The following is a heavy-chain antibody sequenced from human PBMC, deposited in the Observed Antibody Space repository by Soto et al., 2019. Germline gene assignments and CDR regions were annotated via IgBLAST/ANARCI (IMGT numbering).Heavy chain of an antibody. CDR3: AHTPLENQLPVFDP. J-gene: IGHJ5*02. Sequence: QITLKESGPTLVKPTQTLTLTCTFSGFSLSTSGVGVGWIRQPPGKALEWLALIYWDDDKRYSPSLKSRLTITKDTSKNQVVLTMTNMDPVDTATYYCAHTPLENQLPVFDPWGQGTLVTVSS. CDR2: IYWDDDK. D-gene: IGHD2-2*01. V-gene: IGHV2-5*02. CDR1: GFSLSTSGVG.